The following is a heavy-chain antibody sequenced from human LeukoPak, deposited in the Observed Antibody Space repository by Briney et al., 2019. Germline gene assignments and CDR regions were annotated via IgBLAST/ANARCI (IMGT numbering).Heavy chain of an antibody. V-gene: IGHV3-21*01. CDR1: GFTFSSYS. D-gene: IGHD3-3*01. CDR2: ISSSSSYI. Sequence: GGSLRLSCAASGFTFSSYSMNWVRQAPGKGLEWVSSISSSSSYIYYADSVKGRFTISRDNAKNSLYLQMNSLRAEDTAVYYCARCLPPNYDFWSGTIYYYYMDVWGKGTTVTVSS. J-gene: IGHJ6*03. CDR3: ARCLPPNYDFWSGTIYYYYMDV.